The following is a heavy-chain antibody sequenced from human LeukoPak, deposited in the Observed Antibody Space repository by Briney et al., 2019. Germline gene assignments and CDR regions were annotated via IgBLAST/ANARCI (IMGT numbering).Heavy chain of an antibody. D-gene: IGHD3-10*01. CDR1: GYTFTSYD. V-gene: IGHV1-8*03. CDR2: MNPNSGNT. CDR3: ARVWFGEFPLYPVDAFDI. J-gene: IGHJ3*02. Sequence: ASVKVSCKASGYTFTSYDINWVRQATGQGLEWMGWMNPNSGNTGYAQKFQGRVTITRNTSISTAYMELSSLRSEDTAVYYCARVWFGEFPLYPVDAFDIWGQGTMVTVSS.